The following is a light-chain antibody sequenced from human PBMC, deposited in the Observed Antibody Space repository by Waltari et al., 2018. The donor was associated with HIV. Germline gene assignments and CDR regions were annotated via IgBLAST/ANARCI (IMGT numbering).Light chain of an antibody. Sequence: QSALTQPASVAGSPGQSITISCTGTSIDVGSYNVVSCYQQPPGKAPTRMIYEVSKRHSGLSNRSPGSKSGHPSSLTIPGPHAADAADYHRCSHAGSSTYVAFGGATHLPVL. CDR1: SIDVGSYNV. CDR2: EVS. J-gene: IGLJ2*01. CDR3: CSHAGSSTYVA. V-gene: IGLV2-23*02.